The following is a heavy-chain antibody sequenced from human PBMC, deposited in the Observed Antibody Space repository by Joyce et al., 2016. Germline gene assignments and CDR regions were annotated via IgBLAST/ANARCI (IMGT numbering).Heavy chain of an antibody. Sequence: EVQLVESGGGLVQPGGSRRLSCAASGIIFSNKEMNWVRQALGKGLEWVSSIYSDNSRIHYADSVRGRITSARDNARNSLYLEMNSLRVEDTAIYYCTTPSCANWGQGSLVTVSS. J-gene: IGHJ4*02. CDR1: GIIFSNKE. CDR2: IYSDNSRI. V-gene: IGHV3-48*03. D-gene: IGHD2-2*01. CDR3: TTPSCAN.